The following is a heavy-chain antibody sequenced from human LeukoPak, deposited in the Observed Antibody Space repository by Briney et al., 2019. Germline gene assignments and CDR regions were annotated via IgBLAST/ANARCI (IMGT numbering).Heavy chain of an antibody. J-gene: IGHJ3*02. CDR2: ISYIGST. Sequence: SETLSLTRAVSDDSFSSHYWTWIRQPPGKGLEWIGYISYIGSTNYNPSLKSRVTISIDTSKNQFSLKLSSVTAADTAVYYCARDLVTVTKGFDIWGQGTMVSVSS. CDR1: DDSFSSHY. V-gene: IGHV4-59*11. D-gene: IGHD4-17*01. CDR3: ARDLVTVTKGFDI.